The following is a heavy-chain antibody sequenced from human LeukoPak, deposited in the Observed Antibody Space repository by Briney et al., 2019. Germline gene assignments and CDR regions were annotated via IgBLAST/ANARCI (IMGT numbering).Heavy chain of an antibody. D-gene: IGHD3-10*01. CDR1: GGSISSYY. J-gene: IGHJ3*02. CDR3: ARDLGPMVRGVNIDI. CDR2: IYYSGST. Sequence: SETLSLTCTVSGGSISSYYWSWIRQPPGKGLEWIGYIYYSGSTNYNPSLKSRVTISVDTSKNQFSLKLSSVTAADTAVYYCARDLGPMVRGVNIDIWGQGTMVTVSS. V-gene: IGHV4-59*12.